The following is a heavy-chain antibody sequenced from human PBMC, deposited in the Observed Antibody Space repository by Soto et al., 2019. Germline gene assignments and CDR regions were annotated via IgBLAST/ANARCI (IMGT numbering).Heavy chain of an antibody. D-gene: IGHD2-21*02. V-gene: IGHV1-69*01. CDR2: IIPFFGTP. CDR3: AREVVTETTWGSFDA. CDR1: GGGTLSNDG. J-gene: IGHJ4*02. Sequence: QVHLVQSGADVRKSGSSVRVSCTASGGGTLSNDGISWVRQVPGQGLEWLGRIIPFFGTPDYSQSFQGRLTITADASTGTVYMDLRSLKSDDTAVYYCAREVVTETTWGSFDAWGQGTLVTVSS.